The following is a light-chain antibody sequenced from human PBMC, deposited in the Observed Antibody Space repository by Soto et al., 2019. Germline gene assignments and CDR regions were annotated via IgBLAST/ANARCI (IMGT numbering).Light chain of an antibody. Sequence: EIVLTQSPATLSLSPGERATLSCRASQSVSSYFAWYQQKPGQAPRLLIYDASNRATGIPARFSGSGSGTDFTLTISSLEPEDFAVYYCQQRSNWITCGQGTRLEIK. CDR2: DAS. J-gene: IGKJ5*01. CDR3: QQRSNWIT. CDR1: QSVSSY. V-gene: IGKV3-11*01.